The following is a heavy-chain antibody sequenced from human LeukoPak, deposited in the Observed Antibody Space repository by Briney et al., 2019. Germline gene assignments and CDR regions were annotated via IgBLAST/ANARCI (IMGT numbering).Heavy chain of an antibody. V-gene: IGHV4-39*07. J-gene: IGHJ4*02. D-gene: IGHD6-13*01. CDR2: IYYSGST. CDR1: GGSISSSSYY. CDR3: ARESNLIGIAAAGTVDY. Sequence: KSSETLSLTCTVSGGSISSSSYYWGWIRPPPGKGLEWIGSIYYSGSTYYNPSLKSRVTISVDTSKNQFSLKLSSVTAADTAVYYCARESNLIGIAAAGTVDYWGQGTLVTVSS.